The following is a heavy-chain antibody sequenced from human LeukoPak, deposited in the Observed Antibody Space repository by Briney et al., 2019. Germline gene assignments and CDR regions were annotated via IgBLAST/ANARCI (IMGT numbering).Heavy chain of an antibody. V-gene: IGHV5-51*01. J-gene: IGHJ4*02. CDR1: GYTFAKYW. D-gene: IGHD3-10*01. CDR3: ARRASMVRGVVIDY. Sequence: GESLKISCQASGYTFAKYWIGWVRQMPGKGLEWMGIIYPGGSDTRYSPSFQGQVTISADKSISTAYLQWSSLKASDTAMYYCARRASMVRGVVIDYWGQGTLVTVSS. CDR2: IYPGGSDT.